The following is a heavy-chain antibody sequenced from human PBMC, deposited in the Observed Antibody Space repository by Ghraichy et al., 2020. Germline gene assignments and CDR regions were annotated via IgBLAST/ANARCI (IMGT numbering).Heavy chain of an antibody. CDR1: GGTFSSYA. V-gene: IGHV1-69*13. CDR3: ARDLSRIVVVPAAIGPDYYYYGMDV. J-gene: IGHJ6*02. D-gene: IGHD2-2*02. Sequence: SVKVSCKASGGTFSSYAISWVRQAPGQGLEWMGGIIPIFGTANYAQKFQGRVTITADESTSTAYMELSSLRSEDTAVYYCARDLSRIVVVPAAIGPDYYYYGMDVWGQGTTVTVSS. CDR2: IIPIFGTA.